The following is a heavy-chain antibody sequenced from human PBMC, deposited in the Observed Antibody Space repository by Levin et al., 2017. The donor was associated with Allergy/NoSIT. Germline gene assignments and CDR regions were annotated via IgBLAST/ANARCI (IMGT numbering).Heavy chain of an antibody. Sequence: SETLSLTCTVSGGSISSYYWSWIRQPPGKGLEWIGCFYYGGNTNYYPSLKSRVAMSVDTSKNQFSLKLSSVTAADTAVYYCARYSDSSSWYLEHWGQGTLVTVSS. J-gene: IGHJ4*02. CDR1: GGSISSYY. CDR2: FYYGGNT. CDR3: ARYSDSSSWYLEH. D-gene: IGHD6-13*01. V-gene: IGHV4-59*01.